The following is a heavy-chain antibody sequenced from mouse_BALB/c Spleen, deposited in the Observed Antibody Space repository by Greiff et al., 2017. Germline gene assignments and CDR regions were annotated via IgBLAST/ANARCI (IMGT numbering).Heavy chain of an antibody. V-gene: IGHV1-14*01. D-gene: IGHD2-1*01. CDR2: INPYNDGT. CDR3: ARNGGGNYDWYFDV. CDR1: GYTFTSYV. Sequence: VQLQQSGAELAKPGASVKMSCKASGYTFTSYVMHWVKQKPGQGLEWIGYINPYNDGTKYNEKFKGKATLTSDKSSSTAYMELSSLTSEDSAVYYCARNGGGNYDWYFDVWGAGTTVTVSS. J-gene: IGHJ1*01.